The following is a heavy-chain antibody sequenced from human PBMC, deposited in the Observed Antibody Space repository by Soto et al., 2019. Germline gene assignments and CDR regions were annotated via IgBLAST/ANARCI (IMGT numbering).Heavy chain of an antibody. CDR2: IGTAGDT. V-gene: IGHV3-13*01. Sequence: PGGSLRLSCAASGFTFSSYDMHWVRQATGKGLEWVSAIGTAGDTYYPGSVKGRFTISRENAKNSLYLQMNSLRAEDTAVYYCARSPGSAYYHYYRLAVWGQGTTVTVSS. CDR3: ARSPGSAYYHYYRLAV. CDR1: GFTFSSYD. J-gene: IGHJ6*02.